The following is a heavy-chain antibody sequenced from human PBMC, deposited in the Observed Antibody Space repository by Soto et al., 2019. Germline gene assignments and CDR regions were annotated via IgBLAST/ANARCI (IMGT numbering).Heavy chain of an antibody. CDR1: GFTFSDYY. D-gene: IGHD5-18*01. J-gene: IGHJ4*02. Sequence: QVQLVESGGGLVKPGGSLRLSCAASGFTFSDYYMSWIRQAPGEGLEWVSYISSSGSTIYYSDSVKGRFTISRDNAKNSLYLQMNSLRAEDTAVYYCARAVEQPPNPPMSNNFDYLGQGTLVTVSS. CDR2: ISSSGSTI. V-gene: IGHV3-11*01. CDR3: ARAVEQPPNPPMSNNFDY.